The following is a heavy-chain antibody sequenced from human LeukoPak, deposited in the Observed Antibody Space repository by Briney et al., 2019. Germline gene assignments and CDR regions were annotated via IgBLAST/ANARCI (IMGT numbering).Heavy chain of an antibody. CDR2: INKDGSEI. J-gene: IGHJ4*02. CDR1: GFTFSSYW. V-gene: IGHV3-7*01. CDR3: ARDKVTY. Sequence: PGGSLRLSCAASGFTFSSYWMHWVRHAPGKGLEWVAHINKDGSEIYYVDSVKGRFTISRDNAKSSLSLQMNSLRVEDTAVYYCARDKVTYWGQGILVTVSS.